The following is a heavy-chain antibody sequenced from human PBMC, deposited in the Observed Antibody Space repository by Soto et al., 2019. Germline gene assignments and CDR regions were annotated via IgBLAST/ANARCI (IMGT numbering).Heavy chain of an antibody. V-gene: IGHV4-34*01. CDR1: GGSFSGYY. Sequence: PSETLSLTCAVYGGSFSGYYWSWIRQPPGKGLEWIGEINHSGSTNYNPSLKSRVTISIDTSKNQFSLKLTSVTAADTAVYYCARNRGSGGRYYFDYWGQGTLVTVS. CDR2: INHSGST. D-gene: IGHD3-16*01. J-gene: IGHJ4*02. CDR3: ARNRGSGGRYYFDY.